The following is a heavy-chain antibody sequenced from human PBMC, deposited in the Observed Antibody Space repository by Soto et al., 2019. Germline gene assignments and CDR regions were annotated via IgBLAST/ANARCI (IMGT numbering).Heavy chain of an antibody. CDR1: GFTFSSYD. Sequence: EVQLVESGGGLIQPGGSLRLSCAASGFTFSSYDMHWVRQAAGKGLEWVSGIGSAGDTYYQGSVKGRFTISRENAKNSLYLQMNSLRAGDTALYYCARGWLATGGSLSYMDVLCKGTKVTVSS. J-gene: IGHJ6*03. CDR2: IGSAGDT. V-gene: IGHV3-13*01. D-gene: IGHD6-13*01. CDR3: ARGWLATGGSLSYMDV.